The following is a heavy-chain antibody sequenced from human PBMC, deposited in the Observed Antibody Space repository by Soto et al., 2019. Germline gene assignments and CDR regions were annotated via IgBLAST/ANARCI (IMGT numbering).Heavy chain of an antibody. J-gene: IGHJ6*03. Sequence: QVQLVQSGTEVKNPGASVMISCKASGYTFTPYAIQWVRQAPGQRLEWMGWINTGNGYTKYSQNFRGRVTFTRDTSASTVYMELSSLTSDDTAVYYCARDSNLEPSHYYLYMDVWGKGTTVTVSS. CDR3: ARDSNLEPSHYYLYMDV. D-gene: IGHD1-1*01. CDR1: GYTFTPYA. V-gene: IGHV1-3*04. CDR2: INTGNGYT.